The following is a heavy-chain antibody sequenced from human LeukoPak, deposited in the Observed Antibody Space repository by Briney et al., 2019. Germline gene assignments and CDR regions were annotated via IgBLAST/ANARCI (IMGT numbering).Heavy chain of an antibody. CDR2: ISGSGGST. D-gene: IGHD6-13*01. J-gene: IGHJ4*02. CDR1: GFTFSSYA. V-gene: IGHV3-23*01. Sequence: GGSLRLSCAASGFTFSSYAMNWVRQAPGKGLEWVSVISGSGGSTHYTDPVKGRFTISRDNSKNTLYLQMNSLRAEDTAVYYCTSLSDAIESSGTRNYWGQGTLVTVSS. CDR3: TSLSDAIESSGTRNY.